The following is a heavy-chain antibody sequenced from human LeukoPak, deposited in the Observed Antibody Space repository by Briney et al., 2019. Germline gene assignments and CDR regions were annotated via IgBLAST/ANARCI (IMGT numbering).Heavy chain of an antibody. CDR1: GFTFSHYG. CDR2: IWSDGTNQ. J-gene: IGHJ3*02. D-gene: IGHD1-26*01. Sequence: PGGSLRLSCEASGFTFSHYGMHWVRQAPGKGLDWVAVIWSDGTNQYYADSVKGRFTISRGNFKNMVSLQMNRLRAEDTAVYYCARGPPTYRWELRSYGDAFDIWGQGTMVTVSS. CDR3: ARGPPTYRWELRSYGDAFDI. V-gene: IGHV3-33*01.